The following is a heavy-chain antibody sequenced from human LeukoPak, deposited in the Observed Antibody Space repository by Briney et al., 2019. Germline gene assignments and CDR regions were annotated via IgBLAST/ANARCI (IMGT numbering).Heavy chain of an antibody. D-gene: IGHD2-2*01. J-gene: IGHJ4*02. V-gene: IGHV4-61*01. Sequence: SETLSLTCTVSGGSVSSGSYYWSWIRQPPGKGLEWIGYIYYSGSTNYNPSLKSRVTISVDTSKNQFSLKLSSVTAADMAVYYCARVVPAAIFDYWGQGTLVTVSS. CDR3: ARVVPAAIFDY. CDR2: IYYSGST. CDR1: GGSVSSGSYY.